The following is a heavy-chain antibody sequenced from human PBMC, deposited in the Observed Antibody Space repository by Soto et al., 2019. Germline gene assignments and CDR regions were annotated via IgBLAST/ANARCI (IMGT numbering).Heavy chain of an antibody. V-gene: IGHV4-30-2*01. Sequence: SETLSLTCNMSGDSYSISTYSWSWIRQPPGKALQWIGFIYQSGVTSYNPSLASRVSISLDRSNNQCSLKLKSVTAADTAVYFCAGMPYTSGLRFDPWGPGTLVTVSA. D-gene: IGHD6-19*01. CDR2: IYQSGVT. J-gene: IGHJ5*02. CDR3: AGMPYTSGLRFDP. CDR1: GDSYSISTYS.